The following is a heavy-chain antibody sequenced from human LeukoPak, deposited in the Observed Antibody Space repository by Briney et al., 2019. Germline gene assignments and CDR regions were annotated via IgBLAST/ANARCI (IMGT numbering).Heavy chain of an antibody. CDR1: GFTFSNAW. CDR2: IKSKTDGGTT. V-gene: IGHV3-15*01. Sequence: GGSLRLSCAASGFTFSNAWMSWVRQAPGKGLGWVGRIKSKTDGGTTDYAAPVKGRFTISRDDSKNTLYLQMNSLRAEDTAVYYCAKSRGPAYYFDYWGQGTLVTVSS. D-gene: IGHD3-10*01. CDR3: AKSRGPAYYFDY. J-gene: IGHJ4*02.